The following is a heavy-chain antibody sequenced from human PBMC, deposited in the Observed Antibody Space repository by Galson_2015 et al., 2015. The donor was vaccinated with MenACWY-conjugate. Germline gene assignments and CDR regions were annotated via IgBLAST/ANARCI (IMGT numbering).Heavy chain of an antibody. CDR1: GFTFSSYA. D-gene: IGHD2-8*01. CDR3: ARALMGIAPTDAFDI. V-gene: IGHV3-23*01. J-gene: IGHJ3*02. Sequence: SLRLSCAASGFTFSSYAVSWVRQAPGKGLKWVSAITAGPITPYYIASVKGRFTISRDNSKNTLFLQMNSLRAEDTALYFCARALMGIAPTDAFDIWGPGTMVTVSS. CDR2: ITAGPITP.